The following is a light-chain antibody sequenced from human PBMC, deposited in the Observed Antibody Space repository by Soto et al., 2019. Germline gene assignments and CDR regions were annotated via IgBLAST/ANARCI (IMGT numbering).Light chain of an antibody. V-gene: IGKV3-11*01. CDR2: DAS. J-gene: IGKJ1*01. CDR3: QHRSNWPPWT. CDR1: QSVGRY. Sequence: EIVLTQSPATLSLSPGERATLSCRASQSVGRYLAWYQQKPGQAPRLLIYDASNRATGIPARFSGSGSGTDFTLTISSLEPEDFAVYYCQHRSNWPPWTFGQGTKVDIK.